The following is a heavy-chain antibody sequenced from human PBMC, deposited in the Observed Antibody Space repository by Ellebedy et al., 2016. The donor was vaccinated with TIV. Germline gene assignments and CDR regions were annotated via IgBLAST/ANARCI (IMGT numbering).Heavy chain of an antibody. CDR1: TFNLDGYT. Sequence: GESLKISCEVSTFNLDGYTMNWVRQAPGRGLEWVSRVSSDVTGPTYADSVMGRFIISRDNAKSTVYLQMFSLRPEDTAVYYCARGVLNSGYYSDYWGRGTLVTVSS. D-gene: IGHD3-22*01. V-gene: IGHV3-74*01. CDR3: ARGVLNSGYYSDY. CDR2: VSSDVTGP. J-gene: IGHJ4*02.